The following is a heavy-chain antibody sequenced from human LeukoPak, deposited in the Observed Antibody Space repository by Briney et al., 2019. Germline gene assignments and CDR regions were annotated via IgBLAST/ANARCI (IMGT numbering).Heavy chain of an antibody. CDR3: ARDPTTVTNDYYYYYGMDV. J-gene: IGHJ6*02. V-gene: IGHV1-8*01. CDR2: MNPNSGNT. D-gene: IGHD4-11*01. CDR1: GYTFTSYD. Sequence: GASVKVSCKASGYTFTSYDINWVRQATGQGLEWMGWMNPNSGNTGYAQKFQGRVTMTRNTSISTAYMELNSLRSEDTAVYYRARDPTTVTNDYYYYYGMDVWGQGTTVTVSS.